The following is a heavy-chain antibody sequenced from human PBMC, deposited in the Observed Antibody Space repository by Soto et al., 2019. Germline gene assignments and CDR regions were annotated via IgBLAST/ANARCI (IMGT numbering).Heavy chain of an antibody. CDR1: GNTFRNYA. CDR3: ARDPSYYGMDV. V-gene: IGHV1-3*01. J-gene: IGHJ6*02. CDR2: IQGGNGNT. Sequence: ASVKVSCKASGNTFRNYAIHWVRQAPGQSLEWMGWIQGGNGNTKYSQKFQGRVTITRDTSASTAYMELSSLRSEDTAVYYCARDPSYYGMDVWGQGTTVTVSS.